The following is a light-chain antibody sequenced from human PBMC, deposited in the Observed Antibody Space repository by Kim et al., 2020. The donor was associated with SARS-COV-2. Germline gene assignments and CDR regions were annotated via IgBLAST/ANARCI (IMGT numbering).Light chain of an antibody. Sequence: NFVYWYQQFPGTAPQLLIYNNDQRPSKVPDRFSGSKSGTSASLAISGLRSEDEAEYYCATWDDSLSSGIFGGGTQLTVL. J-gene: IGLJ2*01. V-gene: IGLV1-47*02. CDR2: NND. CDR1: NF. CDR3: ATWDDSLSSGI.